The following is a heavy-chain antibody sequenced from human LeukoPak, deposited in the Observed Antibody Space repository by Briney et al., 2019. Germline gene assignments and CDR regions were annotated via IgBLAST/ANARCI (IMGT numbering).Heavy chain of an antibody. J-gene: IGHJ4*02. V-gene: IGHV1-69*04. CDR3: ASDSLGATSFDY. Sequence: SVKVSCKASGGTFSSYAISWVRQAPGQGLEWMGRIIPILGIANYAQKFQGRVTITADKSTSTAYTELSSLRSEDTAVYYCASDSLGATSFDYWGQGTLVTVSS. D-gene: IGHD1-26*01. CDR1: GGTFSSYA. CDR2: IIPILGIA.